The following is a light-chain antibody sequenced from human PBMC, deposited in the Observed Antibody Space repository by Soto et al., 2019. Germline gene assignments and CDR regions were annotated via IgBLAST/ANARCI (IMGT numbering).Light chain of an antibody. V-gene: IGKV3-15*01. CDR3: PPYHNWPPIT. CDR2: GAS. CDR1: QSVTSN. J-gene: IGKJ5*01. Sequence: IVMTQSPATLSVSPGDRATLSYRASQSVTSNLAWYQQKPGQAPRLLIYGASTRATGIPARFSGSGSGTEFTLTISSLQSEDFAVYFCPPYHNWPPITSGPGTRLEIK.